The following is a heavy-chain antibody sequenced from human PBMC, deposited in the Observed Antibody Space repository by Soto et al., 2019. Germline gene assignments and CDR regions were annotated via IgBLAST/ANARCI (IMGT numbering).Heavy chain of an antibody. D-gene: IGHD4-17*01. CDR3: ARGNVTSGRWFGP. Sequence: QVHLVQSGTEVKEPGASVKVSCKASASTFTGYTINWVRQAPGQGLEWMGRISTFNGNTKYAGNFEGRVTMYTNTSTTTAYRGLASLTFDDTAVYFCARGNVTSGRWFGPWGQGTLGSVSS. CDR1: ASTFTGYT. J-gene: IGHJ5*02. V-gene: IGHV1-18*04. CDR2: ISTFNGNT.